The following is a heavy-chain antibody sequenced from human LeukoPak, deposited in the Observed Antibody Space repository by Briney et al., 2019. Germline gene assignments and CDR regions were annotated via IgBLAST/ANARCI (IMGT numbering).Heavy chain of an antibody. Sequence: ASVKVSCKASGYTFTSYAMHWVRQAPGQRLGWMGWINAGNGNTKYSQKFQGRVTITRDASASTAYMELSSLRSEDTAVYYCARGGIIFGYLDAFDIWGQGTMVTVSS. CDR1: GYTFTSYA. J-gene: IGHJ3*02. CDR2: INAGNGNT. V-gene: IGHV1-3*01. CDR3: ARGGIIFGYLDAFDI. D-gene: IGHD3-3*02.